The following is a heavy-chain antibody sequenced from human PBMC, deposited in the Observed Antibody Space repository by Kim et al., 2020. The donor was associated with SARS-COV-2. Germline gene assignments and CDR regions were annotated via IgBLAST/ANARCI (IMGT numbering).Heavy chain of an antibody. D-gene: IGHD4-17*01. V-gene: IGHV1-46*01. Sequence: SYAQKFQGRVTMTRDTSTSTVYMELSSLRSEDTAVYYCARGSSYGDYFDYWGQGTLVTVSS. J-gene: IGHJ4*02. CDR3: ARGSSYGDYFDY.